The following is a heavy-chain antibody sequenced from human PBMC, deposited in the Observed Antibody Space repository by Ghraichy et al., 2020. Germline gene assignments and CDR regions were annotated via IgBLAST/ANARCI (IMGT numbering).Heavy chain of an antibody. CDR1: GFTFRTYG. Sequence: GGSLRLSCEASGFTFRTYGMSWVRQAPGKGLEWVSSISGSGGITYYADSVKGRFTTSRDNFKGTLYLQMHSLRAEDTAIYYCVKENGDYIFSAFDIWGQGTVVTVSS. CDR3: VKENGDYIFSAFDI. D-gene: IGHD4-17*01. V-gene: IGHV3-23*01. J-gene: IGHJ3*02. CDR2: ISGSGGIT.